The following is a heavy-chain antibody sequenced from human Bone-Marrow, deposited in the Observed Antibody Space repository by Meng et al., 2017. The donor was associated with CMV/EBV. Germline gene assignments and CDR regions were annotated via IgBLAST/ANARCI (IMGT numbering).Heavy chain of an antibody. CDR2: SSGGGIST. CDR3: AKESQYSGSPVDY. V-gene: IGHV3-23*01. Sequence: GSLKISCAASGFTFSSYGMSWVRQAPGKGLEWVSGSSGGGISTYYADSVKGRFTISRDNSKNTLYLQMSNLRAEDTAVYYCAKESQYSGSPVDYWGQGTLVTVSS. J-gene: IGHJ4*02. CDR1: GFTFSSYG. D-gene: IGHD1-26*01.